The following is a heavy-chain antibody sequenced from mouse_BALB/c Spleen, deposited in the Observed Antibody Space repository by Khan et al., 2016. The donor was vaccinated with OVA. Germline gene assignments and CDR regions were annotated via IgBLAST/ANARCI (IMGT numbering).Heavy chain of an antibody. CDR2: INTYTGEP. J-gene: IGHJ3*01. Sequence: QIQLVQSGPELKKPGETVKISCTASGYTFTNYGMNWVKQAPGKGLKWMGWINTYTGEPTYADDFKGRFAFSLETSASTAYLQINNLKNEDTATYFCARSNGNYWFAYWGQGTLVTVSA. CDR1: GYTFTNYG. CDR3: ARSNGNYWFAY. V-gene: IGHV9-3-1*01. D-gene: IGHD2-1*01.